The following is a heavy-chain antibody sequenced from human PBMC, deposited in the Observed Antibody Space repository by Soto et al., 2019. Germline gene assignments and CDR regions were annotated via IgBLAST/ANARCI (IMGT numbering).Heavy chain of an antibody. V-gene: IGHV4-34*02. Sequence: QVQLQQWGAGLLKPSETLSLTCAVYGGSFSGYYWSWIRQPPGKGLECIGEINHSGRTNYNPSLKRRVAVSIDTAKNQFSLMLSSVTAADTAIYYCARDSLGIAVLGTGRSKNNWFDPWGQGTLVTVSS. J-gene: IGHJ5*02. CDR1: GGSFSGYY. CDR3: ARDSLGIAVLGTGRSKNNWFDP. D-gene: IGHD6-19*01. CDR2: INHSGRT.